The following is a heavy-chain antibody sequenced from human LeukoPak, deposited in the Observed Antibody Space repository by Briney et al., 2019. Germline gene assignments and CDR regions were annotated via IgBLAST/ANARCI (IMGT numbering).Heavy chain of an antibody. CDR2: ISWNSGSL. Sequence: QPGRSLRLSCAASGFNFNDYAMHWVRQAPGKCLEWVSGISWNSGSLGYAGSVKGRFTVSRDNAKNSLYLQMNSLRAEDMALYYCVKGETAVAGGAFDYWGQGTLVTVSS. V-gene: IGHV3-9*03. D-gene: IGHD6-19*01. J-gene: IGHJ4*02. CDR1: GFNFNDYA. CDR3: VKGETAVAGGAFDY.